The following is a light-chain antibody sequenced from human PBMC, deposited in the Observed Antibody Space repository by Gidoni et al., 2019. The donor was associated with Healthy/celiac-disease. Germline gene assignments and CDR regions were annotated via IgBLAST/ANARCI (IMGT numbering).Light chain of an antibody. Sequence: DIQMPQSPSYLSASVGDRVTITCRASQGISNYLAWYQQKPGKVPELLIYAASTLQSGGPSRFSGSGSGTDFTLTITSLQPDDVATYYCQKYNSAPLTFXGXTKVEIK. J-gene: IGKJ4*01. CDR2: AAS. CDR1: QGISNY. CDR3: QKYNSAPLT. V-gene: IGKV1-27*01.